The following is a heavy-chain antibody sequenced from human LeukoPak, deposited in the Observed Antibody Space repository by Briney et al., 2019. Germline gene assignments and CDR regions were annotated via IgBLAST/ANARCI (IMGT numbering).Heavy chain of an antibody. Sequence: SETLSLTCAVYGGSFSGYYWSWIRQPPGKGLEWIGYIYYSGSTNYNPSLKSRVTISVDTSKNQFSLKLSSVTAADTAVYYCARQPYVWGSYRQYYFDYWGQGTLVTVSS. CDR2: IYYSGST. CDR1: GGSFSGYY. CDR3: ARQPYVWGSYRQYYFDY. D-gene: IGHD3-16*02. J-gene: IGHJ4*02. V-gene: IGHV4-59*01.